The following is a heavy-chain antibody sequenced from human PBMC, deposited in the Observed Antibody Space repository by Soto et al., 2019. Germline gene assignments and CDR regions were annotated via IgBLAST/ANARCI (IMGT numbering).Heavy chain of an antibody. CDR3: ARAAVAFDAFDL. CDR1: GDSVSSNSAT. J-gene: IGHJ3*01. CDR2: TYLRSKWYN. D-gene: IGHD2-15*01. V-gene: IGHV6-1*01. Sequence: QLQQSGPGLVKPSQTLSLTCGISGDSVSSNSATWNWIRQSPSRGLEWLGRTYLRSKWYNEYAVSVKSRIAISPDTSKYHFSLHLSSVTPEDTAVYFCARAAVAFDAFDLWGQGTVVTVSS.